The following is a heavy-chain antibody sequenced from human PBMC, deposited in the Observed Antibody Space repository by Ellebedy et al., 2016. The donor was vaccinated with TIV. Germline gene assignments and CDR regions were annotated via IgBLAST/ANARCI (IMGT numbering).Heavy chain of an antibody. Sequence: GESLKISCAASGFSVTNNYMSWVRQAPGQGLEWVSLIYAGGTTNYADSVKGRFTISRDNSKNTLYLQMTSLRAEDTAVYYCARDVASQLVLSGYFDSWGQGALVTVSS. J-gene: IGHJ4*02. CDR3: ARDVASQLVLSGYFDS. V-gene: IGHV3-53*01. D-gene: IGHD6-6*01. CDR1: GFSVTNNY. CDR2: IYAGGTT.